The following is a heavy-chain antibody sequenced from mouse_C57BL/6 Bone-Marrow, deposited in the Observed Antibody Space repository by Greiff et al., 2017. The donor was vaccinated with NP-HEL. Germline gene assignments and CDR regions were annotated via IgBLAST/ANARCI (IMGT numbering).Heavy chain of an antibody. CDR3: ARQRGYGSSYWYFDV. CDR2: ISNLAYSS. D-gene: IGHD1-1*01. J-gene: IGHJ1*03. Sequence: EVMLVESGGGLVQPGGSLKLSCAASGFTFSDYGMAWVRQAPRKGPEWVAFISNLAYSSYYADTVTGRFTISRENAKNTLYLEMSSLRSEDTAMYYCARQRGYGSSYWYFDVWGTGTTVTVSS. V-gene: IGHV5-15*01. CDR1: GFTFSDYG.